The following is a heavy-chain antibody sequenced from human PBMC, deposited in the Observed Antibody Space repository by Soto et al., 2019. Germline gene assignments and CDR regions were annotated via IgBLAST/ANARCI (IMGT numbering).Heavy chain of an antibody. CDR3: ARDSPPYGSGYDYFDY. CDR1: GFTFSSYG. V-gene: IGHV3-33*01. D-gene: IGHD5-12*01. Sequence: PGGSLRLSCAASGFTFSSYGMHWVRQAPGKGLEWVAVIWYDGSNKYYADSVKGRFTISRDNSKNTLYLQMNSLRAEDTAVYYCARDSPPYGSGYDYFDYWGQGTLVTVSS. CDR2: IWYDGSNK. J-gene: IGHJ4*02.